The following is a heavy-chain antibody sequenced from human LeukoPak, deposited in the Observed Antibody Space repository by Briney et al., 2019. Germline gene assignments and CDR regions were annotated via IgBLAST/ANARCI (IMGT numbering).Heavy chain of an antibody. CDR3: ARANGLLTTYYFDS. CDR2: IYYTGSA. Sequence: WIRQPPGKGLEWIANIYYTGSAYYNPSLKSRFTVSVDTSMNQFSLKSHSVTAADTAVYYCARANGLLTTYYFDSWGQGTLVTVSS. V-gene: IGHV4-39*07. J-gene: IGHJ4*02. D-gene: IGHD2-8*01.